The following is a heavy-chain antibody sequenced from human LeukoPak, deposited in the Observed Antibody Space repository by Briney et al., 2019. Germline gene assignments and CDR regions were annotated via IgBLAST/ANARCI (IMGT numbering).Heavy chain of an antibody. CDR2: IYTSGNT. D-gene: IGHD3-10*01. CDR3: AAHIVRGFNWVDP. V-gene: IGHV4-4*07. CDR1: RGSISSYY. J-gene: IGHJ5*02. Sequence: SETLSLTCAYSRGSISSYYWCGIRQPAGKGLEWIGRIYTSGNTNYNPSLKSRVTMSVDTSKNQFSLKLSSVTAADAAVYYCAAHIVRGFNWVDPWGQGTLVTVSS.